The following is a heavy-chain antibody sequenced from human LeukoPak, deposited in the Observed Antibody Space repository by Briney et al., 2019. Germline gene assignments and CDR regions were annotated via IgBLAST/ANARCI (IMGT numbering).Heavy chain of an antibody. J-gene: IGHJ4*02. D-gene: IGHD1-26*01. CDR2: IYHGGST. CDR1: GYSISSGYY. V-gene: IGHV4-38-2*02. CDR3: ARPLGLGVDY. Sequence: SETLSLTCTVSGYSISSGYYWGWIRQPPGKGLEWIGSIYHGGSTYYNPSLKSRVTISVDTSKNQFSLKLSSVTAADTAVYYCARPLGLGVDYWGQGTLVTVSS.